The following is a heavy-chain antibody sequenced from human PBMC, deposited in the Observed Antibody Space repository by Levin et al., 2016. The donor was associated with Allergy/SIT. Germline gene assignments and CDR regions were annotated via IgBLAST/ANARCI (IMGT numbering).Heavy chain of an antibody. CDR1: GFTFSSYG. Sequence: GGSLRLSCAASGFTFSSYGMHWVRQAPGKGLEWLSSISPSGSYVFSADSLKGRFTISRDNAKNSLYLQMNSLRAEDTAVYYCARDDSNGLDPWGQGTLVTVSS. CDR2: ISPSGSYV. CDR3: ARDDSNGLDP. J-gene: IGHJ5*02. V-gene: IGHV3-21*01. D-gene: IGHD3-3*01.